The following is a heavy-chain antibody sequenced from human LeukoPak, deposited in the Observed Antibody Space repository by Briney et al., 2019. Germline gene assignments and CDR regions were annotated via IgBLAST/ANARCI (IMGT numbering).Heavy chain of an antibody. D-gene: IGHD3-22*01. J-gene: IGHJ4*02. CDR2: IYDSGST. CDR3: ARGTGDSCKD. Sequence: SETLSLTCTVSGGSIRGSYYYWGWIRQPPGKGLEWIGSIYDSGSTYYNPSLKSRVTISVDTSKNQFSLKLNSVTPEDTAVYYCARGTGDSCKDWGLGTLVTVSS. CDR1: GGSIRGSYYY. V-gene: IGHV4-39*01.